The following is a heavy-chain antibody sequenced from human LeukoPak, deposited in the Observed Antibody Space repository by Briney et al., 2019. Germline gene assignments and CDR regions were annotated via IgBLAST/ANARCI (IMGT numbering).Heavy chain of an antibody. CDR1: GGSFSGYY. V-gene: IGHV4-34*01. CDR2: INHSGST. CDR3: ARHRAWYCSGGSCSVPNYYYYMDV. Sequence: PSETLSLTCAVYGGSFSGYYWSWIRQPPGKGLEWIGEINHSGSTNYNPSLKSRVTISVDTSKNQFSLKLSSVTAADTAVYYCARHRAWYCSGGSCSVPNYYYYMDVWGKGTTVTISS. J-gene: IGHJ6*03. D-gene: IGHD2-15*01.